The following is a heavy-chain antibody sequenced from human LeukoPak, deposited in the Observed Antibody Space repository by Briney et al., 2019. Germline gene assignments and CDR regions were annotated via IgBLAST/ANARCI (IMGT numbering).Heavy chain of an antibody. J-gene: IGHJ4*02. D-gene: IGHD1-14*01. V-gene: IGHV3-23*01. CDR2: ISGSGAGT. CDR3: AKPENFDY. CDR1: GFTFSTYV. Sequence: PGGSLRLSCAASGFTFSTYVMSWVRQAPGKGLEWVSTISGSGAGTYYADAVKGRFTISRDNSKNTLYLQMNSLRAEDTAVYYCAKPENFDYWGQGTLVTVSS.